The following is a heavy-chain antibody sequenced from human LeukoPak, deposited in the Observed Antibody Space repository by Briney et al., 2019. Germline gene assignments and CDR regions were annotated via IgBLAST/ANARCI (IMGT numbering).Heavy chain of an antibody. J-gene: IGHJ4*02. Sequence: RPGGSLRLSCAASGFTFDDYCMSGVRQAPGKGREGVSGINWNGGSTCYADSVKGRFTISRDNAKNSLYLQMNSLRAEDTALYYCARSGDSSGYYHYWGQGNLVSVSS. CDR1: GFTFDDYC. V-gene: IGHV3-20*04. CDR2: INWNGGST. D-gene: IGHD3-22*01. CDR3: ARSGDSSGYYHY.